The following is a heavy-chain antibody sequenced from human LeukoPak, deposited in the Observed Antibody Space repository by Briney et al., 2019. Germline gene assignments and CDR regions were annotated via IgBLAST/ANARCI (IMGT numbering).Heavy chain of an antibody. CDR3: ARDHGGTIDY. V-gene: IGHV4-38-2*02. Sequence: PSETLSLTCAVSGYSLSSGYYWGWIRQPPGKGLEWIGTISHSGSTYYNPSLKSRVTISVDTSKNQLSLKLSSVTAAYTAVYYCARDHGGTIDYWGQGTLVTVSS. CDR1: GYSLSSGYY. CDR2: ISHSGST. D-gene: IGHD4-23*01. J-gene: IGHJ4*02.